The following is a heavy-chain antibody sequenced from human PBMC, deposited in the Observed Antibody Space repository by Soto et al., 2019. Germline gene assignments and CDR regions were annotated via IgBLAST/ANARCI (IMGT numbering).Heavy chain of an antibody. CDR3: ARRRVLYYDFWSGYHYGMDV. D-gene: IGHD3-3*01. V-gene: IGHV4-34*01. CDR1: GGSFSGYY. CDR2: INHSGST. J-gene: IGHJ6*02. Sequence: PSGNPYINSAVYGGSFSGYYWSLIRQPPGKGLEWIGEINHSGSTNYNPSLKSRVTISVDTSKNQFSLKLSSVTAADTAVYYCARRRVLYYDFWSGYHYGMDVWGQVTTV.